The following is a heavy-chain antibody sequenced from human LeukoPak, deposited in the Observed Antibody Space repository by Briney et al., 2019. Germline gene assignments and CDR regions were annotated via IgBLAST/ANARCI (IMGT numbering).Heavy chain of an antibody. V-gene: IGHV4-34*01. CDR1: GGSFSGYY. Sequence: TSETLSLTCAVYGGSFSGYYWSWIRQPPGKGLEWIGEINHSGSTNYNPSLKSRVTISVDTSKNQFSLKLSSVTAADTAVYYCARGQRITMIVVVSRKNWFDPWGQGTLVTVSS. J-gene: IGHJ5*02. D-gene: IGHD3-22*01. CDR2: INHSGST. CDR3: ARGQRITMIVVVSRKNWFDP.